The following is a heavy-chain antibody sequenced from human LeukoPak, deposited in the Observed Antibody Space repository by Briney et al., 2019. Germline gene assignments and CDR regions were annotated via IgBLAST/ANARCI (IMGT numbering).Heavy chain of an antibody. CDR1: GYTFTSYD. V-gene: IGHV1-8*01. CDR2: MNPNNSNT. Sequence: GASVKVSCKASGYTFTSYDINWVRQATGQGLEWMGWMNPNNSNTGYAQKFQGRVTMTRDTSIATAYMEPSSLRSEDTAVYYCARTGRGLAHWGQGTQVTVSS. CDR3: ARTGRGLAH. J-gene: IGHJ4*02. D-gene: IGHD6-19*01.